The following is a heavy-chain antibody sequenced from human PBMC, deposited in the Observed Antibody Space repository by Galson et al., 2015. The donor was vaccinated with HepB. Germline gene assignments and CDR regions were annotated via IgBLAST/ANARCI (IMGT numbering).Heavy chain of an antibody. V-gene: IGHV3-74*01. J-gene: IGHJ3*02. CDR2: INSDGSNT. D-gene: IGHD1-26*01. CDR3: AREVIMGGTGTFDI. CDR1: GFTFSSYW. Sequence: SLRLSCAASGFTFSSYWFHWVRQTPGKGLVWVSRINSDGSNTRYADSVKGRFTISRDNAKNTVYLQMNSLRDEDTAVYYCAREVIMGGTGTFDIWGRGTMVTVSS.